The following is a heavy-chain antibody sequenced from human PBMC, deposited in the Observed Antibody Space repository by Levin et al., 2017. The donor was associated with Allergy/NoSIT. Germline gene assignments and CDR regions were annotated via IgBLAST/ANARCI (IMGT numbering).Heavy chain of an antibody. D-gene: IGHD4-23*01. Sequence: AGGSLRLSCAASGFSLGNYWMTWVRQAPGKGLEWVASIRQDGGEKYYVDSVKGRFTISRDNAKNSLYLQMNNLRAEDTAIYFCARDPGGYDYWGQGTLVTASS. CDR1: GFSLGNYW. V-gene: IGHV3-7*01. J-gene: IGHJ4*02. CDR2: IRQDGGEK. CDR3: ARDPGGYDY.